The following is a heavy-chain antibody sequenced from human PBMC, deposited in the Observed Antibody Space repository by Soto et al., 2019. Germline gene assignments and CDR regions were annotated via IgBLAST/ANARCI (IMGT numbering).Heavy chain of an antibody. Sequence: LSLTCAVYGGSFSGYYWSWIRQPPGKGLEWIGEINHSGSTNYNPSLKSRVTISVDTSKNQFSLKLSSVTAADTAVYYCARIGVWGRYSSGWHITKHWLDPWGQGTLVTVSS. CDR2: INHSGST. J-gene: IGHJ5*02. V-gene: IGHV4-34*01. CDR1: GGSFSGYY. D-gene: IGHD6-19*01. CDR3: ARIGVWGRYSSGWHITKHWLDP.